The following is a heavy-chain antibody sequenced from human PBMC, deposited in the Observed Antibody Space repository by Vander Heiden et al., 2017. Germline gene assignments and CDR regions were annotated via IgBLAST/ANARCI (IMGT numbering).Heavy chain of an antibody. Sequence: EVQLVESGGGLVQPGGSLRLSCAASGFTFSRYWIHWVRQAPGKGLVWVSRINSDGSSTSYADSVKGRFTISRDNAKNTLYLQMNSLRAEDTAVYYCARNEAGYYYYYGMDVWGQGTTVTVSS. CDR2: INSDGSST. V-gene: IGHV3-74*01. CDR1: GFTFSRYW. D-gene: IGHD6-13*01. CDR3: ARNEAGYYYYYGMDV. J-gene: IGHJ6*02.